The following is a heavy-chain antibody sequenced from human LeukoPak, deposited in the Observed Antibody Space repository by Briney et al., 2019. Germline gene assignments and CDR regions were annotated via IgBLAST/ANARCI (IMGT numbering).Heavy chain of an antibody. J-gene: IGHJ4*02. V-gene: IGHV3-23*01. Sequence: GGSLRLSCAASGFTFTNYAMTWVRQAPGKGLEWVSSISATGSSTYYADSVKGRFTTSRDNSKNTLFLQMNSLTAEDTAVYYCAAQLRFLEWLPFDYWGQGTLVTVSS. CDR2: ISATGSST. CDR1: GFTFTNYA. D-gene: IGHD3-3*01. CDR3: AAQLRFLEWLPFDY.